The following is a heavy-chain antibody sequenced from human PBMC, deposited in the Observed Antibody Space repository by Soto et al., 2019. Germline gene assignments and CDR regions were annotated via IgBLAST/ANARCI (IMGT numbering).Heavy chain of an antibody. CDR3: ARSPEATVTAFDY. D-gene: IGHD4-17*01. CDR2: IYYSGST. Sequence: QVQLQESGPGLVKPSQTLSLTCTVSGGSISSGGYYWSWIRQHPGKGLEWIGYIYYSGSTYYNPSPKSRVTIPVDTSKNQSSLKLSSVTAADTAVYYCARSPEATVTAFDYWGQGTLVTVSS. J-gene: IGHJ4*02. CDR1: GGSISSGGYY. V-gene: IGHV4-31*03.